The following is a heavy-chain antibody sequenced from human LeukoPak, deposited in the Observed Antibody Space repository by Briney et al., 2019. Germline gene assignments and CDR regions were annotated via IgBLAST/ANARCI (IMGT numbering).Heavy chain of an antibody. CDR1: GFTFSSYA. CDR2: NSGSGGST. V-gene: IGHV3-23*01. D-gene: IGHD2-2*01. CDR3: AKESKGRVPAAPFDY. Sequence: PGGSPRLSCAASGFTFSSYAMSWVRQAPGKGLEWVSANSGSGGSTYYADSVKGRFTISRDNSKNTLYLQMNSLRAEDTAVYYCAKESKGRVPAAPFDYWGQGTLVTVSS. J-gene: IGHJ4*02.